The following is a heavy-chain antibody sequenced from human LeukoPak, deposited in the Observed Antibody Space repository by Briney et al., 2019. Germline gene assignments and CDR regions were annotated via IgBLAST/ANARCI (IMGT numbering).Heavy chain of an antibody. D-gene: IGHD3-22*01. CDR2: IYYSGST. V-gene: IGHV4-59*01. CDR1: GGSISSYY. CDR3: ARWYYYDSSGRNWFDP. Sequence: SETLSLTCTVSGGSISSYYWSWIRQPPGKGLEWIGYIYYSGSTNYNPSLKSRVTISVDTSKNQFSLKLGSVTAADTAVYYCARWYYYDSSGRNWFDPWGQGTLVTVSS. J-gene: IGHJ5*02.